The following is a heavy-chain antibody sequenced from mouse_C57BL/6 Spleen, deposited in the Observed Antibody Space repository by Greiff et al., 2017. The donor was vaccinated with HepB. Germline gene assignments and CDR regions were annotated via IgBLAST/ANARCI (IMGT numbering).Heavy chain of an antibody. D-gene: IGHD1-1*01. CDR1: GYTFTSYW. V-gene: IGHV1-52*01. CDR3: ARRDYGSSLDY. CDR2: IDPSDSET. Sequence: VQLQQPGAELVRPGSSVKLSCKASGYTFTSYWMHWVKQRPIQGLEWIGNIDPSDSETHYNQKFKDKATLTVDKSSSTAYMQLSSLTSEDSAVYYYARRDYGSSLDYWGQGTTLTVSS. J-gene: IGHJ2*01.